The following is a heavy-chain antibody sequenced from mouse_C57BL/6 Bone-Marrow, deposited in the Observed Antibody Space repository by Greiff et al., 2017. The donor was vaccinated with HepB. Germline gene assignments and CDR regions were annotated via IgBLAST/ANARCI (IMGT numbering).Heavy chain of an antibody. CDR1: GFNIKDDY. CDR3: TRFITTVVDYFDY. V-gene: IGHV14-4*01. D-gene: IGHD1-1*01. Sequence: VQLQQSGAELVRPGASVKLSCTASGFNIKDDYMHWVKQRPEQGLEWIGWIDPENGDTEYASKFQGKATITADTSSNTAYLQLSSLTSEDTAVYYCTRFITTVVDYFDYWGQGTTLTVSS. J-gene: IGHJ2*01. CDR2: IDPENGDT.